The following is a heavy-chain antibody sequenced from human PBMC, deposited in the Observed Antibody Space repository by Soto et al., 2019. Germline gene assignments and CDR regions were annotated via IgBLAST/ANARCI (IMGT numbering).Heavy chain of an antibody. Sequence: QVQLQESGPGLLKPSQTLSLTCTVSGGSISSGDYYWSWIRQPPGKGLEWIGYIYYSGSTYYNPSLKSRVTISLDTSKNQFSLKLSSVTAADTAVYYCARVETVAGTESDYWGQGILVTVSS. D-gene: IGHD6-19*01. CDR3: ARVETVAGTESDY. CDR1: GGSISSGDYY. V-gene: IGHV4-30-4*01. CDR2: IYYSGST. J-gene: IGHJ4*02.